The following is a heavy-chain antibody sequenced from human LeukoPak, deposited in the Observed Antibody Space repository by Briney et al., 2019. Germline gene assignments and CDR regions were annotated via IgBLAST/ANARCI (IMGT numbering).Heavy chain of an antibody. CDR3: AKELDTMFFDY. CDR2: AGWAGGTT. D-gene: IGHD3-10*02. Sequence: GGSQRLSCATSGFNFHRYTIHWVRQAPGKGLEWVSLAGWAGGTTYYSDSVRGRFTISRDSGRNSVYLQMNSLTTDDTAFYFCAKELDTMFFDYWGQGALVTVSS. J-gene: IGHJ4*02. CDR1: GFNFHRYT. V-gene: IGHV3-43*01.